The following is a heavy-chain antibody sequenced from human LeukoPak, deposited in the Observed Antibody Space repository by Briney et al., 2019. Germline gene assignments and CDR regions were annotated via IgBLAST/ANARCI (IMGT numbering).Heavy chain of an antibody. CDR1: GFAFSNYA. Sequence: TGGSLRLSCAASGFAFSNYAMSWVRQAPGKGLEWVSAISGSGGTTYYADSVKGRFTISRDNSKNTLYLQMNSLRAEDTAVYYWAKSQEIAAGGELVDYWGQGTLVTVSS. CDR2: ISGSGGTT. CDR3: AKSQEIAAGGELVDY. D-gene: IGHD6-13*01. V-gene: IGHV3-23*01. J-gene: IGHJ4*02.